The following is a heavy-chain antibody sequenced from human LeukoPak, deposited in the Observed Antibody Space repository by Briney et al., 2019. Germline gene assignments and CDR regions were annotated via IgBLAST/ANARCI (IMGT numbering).Heavy chain of an antibody. CDR2: VCWNSGSI. Sequence: GGSLRLSCAASGFTFDDYAMHWVRQAPGKGLGWVSGVCWNSGSIGYADSVKGRFTISRDNAKNSLYLQMNSLRAEDKAVYYCAKDYYALLWFGEFNRKYYFDYWGQGTLVTVSS. CDR3: AKDYYALLWFGEFNRKYYFDY. V-gene: IGHV3-9*01. D-gene: IGHD3-10*01. J-gene: IGHJ4*02. CDR1: GFTFDDYA.